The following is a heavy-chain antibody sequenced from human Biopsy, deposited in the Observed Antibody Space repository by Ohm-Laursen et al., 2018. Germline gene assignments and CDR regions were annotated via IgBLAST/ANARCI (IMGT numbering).Heavy chain of an antibody. Sequence: SETLSLTWAVHGESSSGYFWNWIRQPPGKGLEWIGEINQSGSTKYNPSLKRRATLSADSSNSQFSLRLTSVTAADTAIYYCARGSGYFKLDVWGQGTTVTVS. V-gene: IGHV4-34*01. CDR2: INQSGST. D-gene: IGHD5-12*01. CDR3: ARGSGYFKLDV. J-gene: IGHJ6*02. CDR1: GESSSGYF.